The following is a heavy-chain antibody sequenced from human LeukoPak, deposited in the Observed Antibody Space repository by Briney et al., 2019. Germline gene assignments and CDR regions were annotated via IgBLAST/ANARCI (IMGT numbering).Heavy chain of an antibody. CDR2: INHSGST. J-gene: IGHJ4*02. Sequence: SETLSLTCAVYGGSFSGYYWSWIRQPPGKGLEWIGEINHSGSTSYNPSLKSRVTISVDTSKNQFSLKLSSVTAADTAVYYCARHRGSKYYFDYWGQGTLVTVSS. D-gene: IGHD2-15*01. CDR1: GGSFSGYY. CDR3: ARHRGSKYYFDY. V-gene: IGHV4-34*01.